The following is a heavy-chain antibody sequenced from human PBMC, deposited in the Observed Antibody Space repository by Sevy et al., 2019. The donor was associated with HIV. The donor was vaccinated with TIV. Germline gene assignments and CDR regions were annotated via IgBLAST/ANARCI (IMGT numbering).Heavy chain of an antibody. CDR1: GYTLTQLS. V-gene: IGHV1-24*01. CDR3: AITKDYYDSSGYPFDY. D-gene: IGHD3-22*01. J-gene: IGHJ4*02. Sequence: ASVKVSCKVSGYTLTQLSMHWVRQAPGKGLEWMGSFDPEDGETIYAQKFQGRVTMTEDTSTDTAYMELSSLKSEDTAVFYCAITKDYYDSSGYPFDYWGQGTLVNVSS. CDR2: FDPEDGET.